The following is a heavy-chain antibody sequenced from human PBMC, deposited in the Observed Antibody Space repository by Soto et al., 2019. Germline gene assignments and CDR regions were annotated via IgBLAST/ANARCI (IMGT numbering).Heavy chain of an antibody. CDR3: AREENDYCSGGSCYELAYYMDV. D-gene: IGHD2-15*01. Sequence: GASVKVSCKVSGYTLTELSMHWVRQAPGKGLERMGGFDPEDGETIYAQKFQGRVTMTTDTSTSTAYMELRSLRSDDTAVYYCAREENDYCSGGSCYELAYYMDVWGKGTTVTVSS. J-gene: IGHJ6*03. CDR1: GYTLTELS. CDR2: FDPEDGET. V-gene: IGHV1-24*01.